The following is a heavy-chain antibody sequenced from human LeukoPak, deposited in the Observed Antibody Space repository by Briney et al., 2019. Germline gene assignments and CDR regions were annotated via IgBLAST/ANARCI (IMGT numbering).Heavy chain of an antibody. V-gene: IGHV1-69*13. CDR1: GGTFSSYA. D-gene: IGHD3-10*01. Sequence: SVKVSCKASGGTFSSYAVGWVRQAPGQGLEWMGGIIPIFGTANYAQKFQGRVTITADESTSAAYMELSSLRSEDTAVYYCARERDTYCYGSGSYYPSNWFDPWGQGTLVTVSS. J-gene: IGHJ5*02. CDR3: ARERDTYCYGSGSYYPSNWFDP. CDR2: IIPIFGTA.